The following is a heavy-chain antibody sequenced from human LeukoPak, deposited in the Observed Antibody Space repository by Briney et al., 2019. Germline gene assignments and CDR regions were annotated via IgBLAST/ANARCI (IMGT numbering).Heavy chain of an antibody. J-gene: IGHJ4*02. CDR2: ISAYNGNT. D-gene: IGHD3-22*01. Sequence: ASVKVSCKASGYTFTSYGISWVRQAPGQGLEWMGWISAYNGNTNYAQKLQGRVTMTTDTSTSTAYMELRSLRSDDTAVYYCARVGPRITMIVVVTIGYFDYWGQGTLVTVSS. CDR1: GYTFTSYG. V-gene: IGHV1-18*01. CDR3: ARVGPRITMIVVVTIGYFDY.